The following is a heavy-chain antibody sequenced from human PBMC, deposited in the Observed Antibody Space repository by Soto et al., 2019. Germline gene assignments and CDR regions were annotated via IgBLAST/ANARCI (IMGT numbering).Heavy chain of an antibody. CDR2: ISAYNGNT. Sequence: ASVTVSCQTSGYTYTSYGISWVRQAPGQGLEWMGWISAYNGNTNYAQKLQGRVTMTTDTSTSTAYMELRSLRSDDTAVYYCARIRPLQPTYYDFWSGPSDYWGQGTLVTVSS. CDR1: GYTYTSYG. J-gene: IGHJ4*02. CDR3: ARIRPLQPTYYDFWSGPSDY. D-gene: IGHD3-3*01. V-gene: IGHV1-18*01.